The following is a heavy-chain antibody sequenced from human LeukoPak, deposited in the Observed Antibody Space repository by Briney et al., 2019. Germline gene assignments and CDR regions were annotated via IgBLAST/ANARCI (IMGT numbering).Heavy chain of an antibody. Sequence: GGSLRLSCAASGFTFSSYSMTWVRQAPGKGLEWISYITSSSTSMYYADSVKGRFTISRDNAKNSLYLQMNSLRDEDTGVYYCAGAGGGYNYDDYWGQGTLVTVSS. D-gene: IGHD5-12*01. CDR2: ITSSSTSM. J-gene: IGHJ4*02. CDR3: AGAGGGYNYDDY. CDR1: GFTFSSYS. V-gene: IGHV3-48*02.